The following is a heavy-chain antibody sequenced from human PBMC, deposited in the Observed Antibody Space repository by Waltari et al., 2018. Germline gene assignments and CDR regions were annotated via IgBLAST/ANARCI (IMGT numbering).Heavy chain of an antibody. V-gene: IGHV3-74*03. D-gene: IGHD1-1*01. CDR1: GSTFSSCW. Sequence: EQLVESGGGLVQPGDSLRASCASPGSTFSSCWRTCGRPSPEQGPLWVSRIGSVASDTTYRGAVKGRFTIPRDNPRNRLYLQMNNLSAEATAVYFCARVSRRTYRSPVPGRHFYYGMDVWSQGTTVTVSS. CDR3: ARVSRRTYRSPVPGRHFYYGMDV. CDR2: IGSVASDT. J-gene: IGHJ6*02.